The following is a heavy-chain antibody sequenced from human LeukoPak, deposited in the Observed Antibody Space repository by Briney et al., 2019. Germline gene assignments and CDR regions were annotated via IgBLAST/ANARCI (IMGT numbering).Heavy chain of an antibody. CDR2: ISGNNDNP. Sequence: ASVRVSCKTSGYTFSNFGINWVRHAPGQGLEWMGWISGNNDNPNYGQKFQGRFTVTTDSSTSTAYMELRNLRFDDTAVYYCARDGTSTDDYWGQGTLVTVSS. V-gene: IGHV1-18*01. CDR3: ARDGTSTDDY. CDR1: GYTFSNFG. D-gene: IGHD2-2*01. J-gene: IGHJ4*02.